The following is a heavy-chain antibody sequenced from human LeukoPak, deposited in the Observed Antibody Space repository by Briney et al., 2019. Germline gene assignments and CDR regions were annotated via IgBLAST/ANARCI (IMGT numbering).Heavy chain of an antibody. CDR2: IKQDGSEK. D-gene: IGHD4-17*01. V-gene: IGHV3-7*01. CDR3: ARVATVTTYYYYYGMDV. J-gene: IGHJ6*02. Sequence: TGGSLRLSCAASGFTFSSYWMSWVRQAPGKGLEWVANIKQDGSEKYYVDSVKGRFTISRDNAKNSLYLQMNSLRAEDTAVYYCARVATVTTYYYYYGMDVWGQGTTVTVSS. CDR1: GFTFSSYW.